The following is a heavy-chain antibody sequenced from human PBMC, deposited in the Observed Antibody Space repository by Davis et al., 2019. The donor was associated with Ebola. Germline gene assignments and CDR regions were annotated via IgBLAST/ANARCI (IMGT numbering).Heavy chain of an antibody. V-gene: IGHV4-59*01. CDR1: GGSFSGYY. Sequence: MPSETLSLTCAVYGGSFSGYYWSWIRQPPEKGLEWVGYIYYSGSTNCNPSLKSRVTISVDTSKNQFSLKLSSVTAADTAVYYCARERFSSGSYYTGYYYYGMDVWGQGTTVTVSS. CDR3: ARERFSSGSYYTGYYYYGMDV. CDR2: IYYSGST. J-gene: IGHJ6*02. D-gene: IGHD3-10*01.